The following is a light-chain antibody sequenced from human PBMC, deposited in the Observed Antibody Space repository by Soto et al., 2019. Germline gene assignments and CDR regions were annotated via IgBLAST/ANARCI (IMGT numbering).Light chain of an antibody. CDR1: ETVNSNY. J-gene: IGKJ1*01. CDR2: GAS. V-gene: IGKV3-20*01. Sequence: DIVLTQSACTLSLSAGERATLSCRASETVNSNYLAWYQQKRGQAPRLLIYGASSRATGIPDRFSGSGYGTDFNFTISRLETGDFAVYYCQQYGSSPWTFGQGTKVDIK. CDR3: QQYGSSPWT.